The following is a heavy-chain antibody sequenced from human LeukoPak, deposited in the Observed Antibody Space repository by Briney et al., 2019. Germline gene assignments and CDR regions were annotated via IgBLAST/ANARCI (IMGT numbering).Heavy chain of an antibody. V-gene: IGHV3-23*01. CDR2: ISGSGGST. CDR3: AKVLRFLEWSPMDV. Sequence: PGGSLRLSCAASGFTFSSYAMSWVRQAPGKGREWGSAISGSGGSTYYADSVKGRFTISRDNSKNTLYLQMNSLRAEDTAVYYCAKVLRFLEWSPMDVWGQGTTVTVSS. CDR1: GFTFSSYA. J-gene: IGHJ6*02. D-gene: IGHD3-3*01.